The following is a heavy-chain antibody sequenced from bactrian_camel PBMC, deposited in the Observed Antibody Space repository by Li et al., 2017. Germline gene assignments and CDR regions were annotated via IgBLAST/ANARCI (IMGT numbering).Heavy chain of an antibody. CDR1: GLTGTSSC. CDR3: AADTTCRVRCMVLVDAADWPI. J-gene: IGHJ4*01. CDR2: IHTGGGSE. D-gene: IGHD3*01. V-gene: IGHV3S1*01. Sequence: HVQLVESGGGSVQAGGSLRLSCVASGLTGTSSCMAWFRETPGKEREGVAAIHTGGGSEYYADSVKGRFSLSHAGRTLFLQMNSLKPEDTAMYYCAADTTCRVRCMVLVDAADWPIWGQGTQVTVS.